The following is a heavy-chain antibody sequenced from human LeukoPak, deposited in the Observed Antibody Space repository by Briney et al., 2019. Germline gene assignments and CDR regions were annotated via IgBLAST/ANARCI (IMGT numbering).Heavy chain of an antibody. CDR3: ARGVGYDILTGYYPRDDAFDI. Sequence: PGGSLRLSCAASGFTLSSYDMHWVRQATGKGLEWVSAIGAAGDTNYPGSVKGRFTISRDTAKNSLYLQMNSLRAGDTAVYHCARGVGYDILTGYYPRDDAFDIWGQGTMVTVSS. D-gene: IGHD3-9*01. V-gene: IGHV3-13*01. J-gene: IGHJ3*02. CDR2: IGAAGDT. CDR1: GFTLSSYD.